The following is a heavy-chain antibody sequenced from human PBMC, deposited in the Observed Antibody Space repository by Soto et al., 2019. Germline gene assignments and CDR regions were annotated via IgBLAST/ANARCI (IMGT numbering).Heavy chain of an antibody. V-gene: IGHV1-69*06. J-gene: IGHJ4*02. Sequence: QVQLVQSGTVVQRRGSSVKVSCQASGGTFSSHGMAWVRQAPGQGLEWMGGIIPTFGTPTYAPKFQGRVTLTADKSTNTANMELSSLRSEDTGVYYCASERSAQYFDFWGQGTLITVSS. CDR3: ASERSAQYFDF. CDR1: GGTFSSHG. CDR2: IIPTFGTP. D-gene: IGHD1-26*01.